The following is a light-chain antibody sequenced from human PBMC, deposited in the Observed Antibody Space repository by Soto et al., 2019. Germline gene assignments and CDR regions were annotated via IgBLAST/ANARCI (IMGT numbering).Light chain of an antibody. CDR3: VHATPWPPT. CDR2: KVS. V-gene: IGKV2-30*02. J-gene: IGKJ2*01. Sequence: DVVMSQSPLSLPVTLGQPASISCRSSQSLVHSDGNTYFNWFHQRAGHSPRRLIYKVSNRDSGVPERFSGSGSGTDVTLKSSRVEAEDVGVYYCVHATPWPPTFGQGTKLEIK. CDR1: QSLVHSDGNTY.